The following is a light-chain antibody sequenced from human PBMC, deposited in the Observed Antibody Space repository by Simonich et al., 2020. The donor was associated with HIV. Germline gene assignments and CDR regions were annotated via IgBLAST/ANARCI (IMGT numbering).Light chain of an antibody. Sequence: DIVMTQSPDSLAVSLGERATINFRSSQSVLYRSSNKNYLAWYQQKPGQPPKLLIYWASTRESGVPDRFSGSGSGTDFTLTISSLQAEDVAVYYCQQYYNTPQTFGQGTKVEIK. J-gene: IGKJ1*01. V-gene: IGKV4-1*01. CDR3: QQYYNTPQT. CDR2: WAS. CDR1: QSVLYRSSNKNY.